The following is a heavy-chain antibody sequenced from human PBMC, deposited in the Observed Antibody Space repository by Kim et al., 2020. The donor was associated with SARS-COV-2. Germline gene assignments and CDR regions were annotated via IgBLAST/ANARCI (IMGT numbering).Heavy chain of an antibody. J-gene: IGHJ4*02. CDR1: GFTVSSNY. D-gene: IGHD6-19*01. CDR2: IFSGGST. CDR3: ARGPGRGAGTFDY. V-gene: IGHV3-53*01. Sequence: GGSLRLSCAASGFTVSSNYMSWVRQAPGKGLEWVSVIFSGGSTYYADSVKGRFTISRDNSKNTLYLQMNSLRAEDTAVYYCARGPGRGAGTFDYWGQGTLVTVSS.